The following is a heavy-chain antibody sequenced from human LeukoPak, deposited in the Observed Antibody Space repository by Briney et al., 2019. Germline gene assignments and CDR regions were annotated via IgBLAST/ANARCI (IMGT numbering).Heavy chain of an antibody. V-gene: IGHV6-1*01. J-gene: IGHJ4*02. CDR3: TRDHAGLGY. CDR2: TYYRSQWYY. Sequence: SQTLSLTCAISGDRVSNNLAAWNWIRQSPSRGLEWLGRTYYRSQWYYDYTESVRSRMTIIVDTSKNQFSLRLNSVTPVDTAIYYCTRDHAGLGYWGKGTLVTVPS. CDR1: GDRVSNNLAA.